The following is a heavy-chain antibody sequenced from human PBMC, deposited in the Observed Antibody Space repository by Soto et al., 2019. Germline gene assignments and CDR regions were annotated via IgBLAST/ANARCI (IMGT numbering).Heavy chain of an antibody. Sequence: GGSLRLSCAASGFTFSSYNMNWVRQEQGKGLEWVSSISSSSTIYYADSVKGRFTISRDNAKNSLHMQMNSLRAEDTAVYYCARDRYSYYDFWSGSLPYYYYGMDVWGQGTTVTVSS. J-gene: IGHJ6*02. V-gene: IGHV3-48*04. CDR3: ARDRYSYYDFWSGSLPYYYYGMDV. D-gene: IGHD3-3*01. CDR2: ISSSSTI. CDR1: GFTFSSYN.